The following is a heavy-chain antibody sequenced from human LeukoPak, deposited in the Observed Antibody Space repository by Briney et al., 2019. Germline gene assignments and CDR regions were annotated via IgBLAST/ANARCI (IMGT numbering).Heavy chain of an antibody. CDR2: IYSSGST. V-gene: IGHV4-59*01. CDR1: GVSISTYY. Sequence: PSETLSLTCTVSGVSISTYYWNWIRQPPGEGPEWIGYIYSSGSTNYNPSLKSRVTISVDTSKNQFSLKLSSVTAADTAVYYCARLTTWAGYCFDYWGQGTLVTVSS. J-gene: IGHJ4*02. D-gene: IGHD1-1*01. CDR3: ARLTTWAGYCFDY.